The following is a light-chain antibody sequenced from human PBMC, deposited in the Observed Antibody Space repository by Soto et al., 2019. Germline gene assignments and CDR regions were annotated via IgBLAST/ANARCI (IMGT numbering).Light chain of an antibody. CDR2: ENN. J-gene: IGLJ1*01. CDR1: SSNIGAGYE. CDR3: PSYDSSLSGYV. Sequence: QSVLTQPPSVSEAPGQRVTISCTGSSSNIGAGYEAHWYQQVPGTAPKLLIYENNNRPSGVPDRFSGSKSGTSASLAITGLQAEDSAEYYCPSYDSSLSGYVFGTGTKVTVL. V-gene: IGLV1-40*01.